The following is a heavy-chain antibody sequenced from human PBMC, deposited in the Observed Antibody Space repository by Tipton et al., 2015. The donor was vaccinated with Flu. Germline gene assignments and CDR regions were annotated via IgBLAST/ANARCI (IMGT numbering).Heavy chain of an antibody. V-gene: IGHV3-7*01. CDR2: INQGGSQR. Sequence: SLRLSCAASGFNFNTAWMDWVRQAPGKGLEWVANINQGGSQRYYVDSVKGRFTISRDNAKRSLYLQLDSLRAEDTGVYYCSISLNSWGQGTLVTVSS. J-gene: IGHJ5*02. CDR1: GFNFNTAW. CDR3: SISLNS.